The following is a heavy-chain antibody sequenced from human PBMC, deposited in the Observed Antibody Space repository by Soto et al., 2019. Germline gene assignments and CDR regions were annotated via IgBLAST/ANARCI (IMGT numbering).Heavy chain of an antibody. J-gene: IGHJ6*02. CDR1: GGSISSGDYS. D-gene: IGHD1-1*01. CDR2: IYYSGST. V-gene: IGHV4-30-4*01. CDR3: ARVDNWSDLPYYYYGMDV. Sequence: QVQLQESGPGLVKPSQTLSLTCTVSGGSISSGDYSWSWIRQPPGKGLEWIGYIYYSGSTYYNPSLKSRVTISVDTSKNQFSLKLSSVTAADTAVYYCARVDNWSDLPYYYYGMDVWGQGTTVTVSS.